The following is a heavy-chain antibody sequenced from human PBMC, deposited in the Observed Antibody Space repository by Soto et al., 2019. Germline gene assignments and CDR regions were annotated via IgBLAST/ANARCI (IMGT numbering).Heavy chain of an antibody. J-gene: IGHJ5*02. Sequence: QVQLQQWGAGLLKPSETLSLTCAVYGGSFSGYYWSWIRQPPGKGLEWIGDINHSGSTNDNPSLKSRVTISVDTSKNQFSLKLSSVTAADTAVYYWASTDYGDYGWFDPWGQGTLVTVSS. CDR2: INHSGST. V-gene: IGHV4-34*01. D-gene: IGHD4-17*01. CDR3: ASTDYGDYGWFDP. CDR1: GGSFSGYY.